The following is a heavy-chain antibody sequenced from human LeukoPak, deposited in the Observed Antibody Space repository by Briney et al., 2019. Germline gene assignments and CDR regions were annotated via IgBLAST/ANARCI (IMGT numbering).Heavy chain of an antibody. CDR3: ARDTYYDILTGSTRKYNWFDP. J-gene: IGHJ5*02. V-gene: IGHV1-8*01. CDR2: MNPNSDNT. D-gene: IGHD3-9*01. Sequence: ASVKVSCKASGYTFTSYDINWVRQATGQGLEWMGWMNPNSDNTGYAQKFQGRVTMTTDTSTSTAYMELRSLRSDDTAVYYCARDTYYDILTGSTRKYNWFDPWGQGTLVTVSS. CDR1: GYTFTSYD.